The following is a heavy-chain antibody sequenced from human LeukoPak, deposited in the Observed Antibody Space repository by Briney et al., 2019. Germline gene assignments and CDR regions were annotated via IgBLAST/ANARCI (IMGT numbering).Heavy chain of an antibody. D-gene: IGHD3-3*01. CDR1: GGSISSGDYY. Sequence: PSQTLSLTCTVSGGSISSGDYYWSWIRQPPGKGLEWIGYIYYSGSTYYNPSLKSRVTISVDTSKNQFSLKLSSVTAADTAVYYCARERIQQSYDFWSGYSQRWFDPWGQGTLVTVSS. J-gene: IGHJ5*02. V-gene: IGHV4-30-4*08. CDR2: IYYSGST. CDR3: ARERIQQSYDFWSGYSQRWFDP.